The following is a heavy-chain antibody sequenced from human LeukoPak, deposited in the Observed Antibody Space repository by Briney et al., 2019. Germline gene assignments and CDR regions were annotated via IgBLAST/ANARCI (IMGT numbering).Heavy chain of an antibody. V-gene: IGHV4-39*01. CDR1: GGSISSSSYY. Sequence: PSETLSLTCTVSGGSISSSSYYWGWIRQPPGKGLEWIGSIYYSGSTYYNPSLKSRVTISVDTSKNQFSLKLSSVTAADTAVYYCARLLAVVDPYSAFDIWGQGTMVTVSS. J-gene: IGHJ3*02. CDR3: ARLLAVVDPYSAFDI. CDR2: IYYSGST. D-gene: IGHD6-19*01.